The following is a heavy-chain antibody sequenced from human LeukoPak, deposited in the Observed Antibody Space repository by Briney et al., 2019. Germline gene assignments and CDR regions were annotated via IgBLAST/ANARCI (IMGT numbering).Heavy chain of an antibody. CDR3: VRGHAVADRE. CDR2: IYYSVST. Sequence: SETLSLTWTVSGGSISSSSYYWGWIRQPPGQGLEWIGSIYYSVSTYYNPSLKSRVTMSMDTSKSQLSLRLSSVTAADTAVYYCVRGHAVADREWGQGTLVIVSS. V-gene: IGHV4-39*07. CDR1: GGSISSSSYY. D-gene: IGHD6-19*01. J-gene: IGHJ4*02.